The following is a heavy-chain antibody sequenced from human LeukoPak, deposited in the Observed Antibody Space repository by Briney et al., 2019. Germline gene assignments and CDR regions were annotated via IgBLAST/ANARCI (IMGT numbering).Heavy chain of an antibody. CDR2: ISAYNGNT. D-gene: IGHD6-13*01. Sequence: ASVKVSCKASGYTFTSYGSSWVRQSPGQGLEWMGWISAYNGNTNYAKKLQGRVNLTPDTSKSTAYMELRSLRSDDTAVYYCARGPQQPGRDLDPRGQGTLATVSS. J-gene: IGHJ5*02. V-gene: IGHV1-18*01. CDR1: GYTFTSYG. CDR3: ARGPQQPGRDLDP.